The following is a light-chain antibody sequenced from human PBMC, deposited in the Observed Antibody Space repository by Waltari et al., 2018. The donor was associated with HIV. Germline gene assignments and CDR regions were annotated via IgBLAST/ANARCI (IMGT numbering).Light chain of an antibody. CDR3: AAWDDSLSGLV. V-gene: IGLV1-47*01. CDR2: RNN. J-gene: IGLJ3*02. CDR1: SSNIGSNY. Sequence: QSVLTQPPSASGTPGQRVTISCSGSSSNIGSNYVYWYQQLPGTAPKLLIYRNNRRPSGVPDRFAGFKSGTSASLAISGLRSEDEADYYCAAWDDSLSGLVFGGGTKLTVL.